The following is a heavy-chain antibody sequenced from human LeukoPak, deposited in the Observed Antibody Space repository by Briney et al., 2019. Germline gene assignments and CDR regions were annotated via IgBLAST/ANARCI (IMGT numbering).Heavy chain of an antibody. CDR3: AKDQGSGSVFDY. CDR1: GFTVSSYA. D-gene: IGHD1-26*01. Sequence: GASLRLSCAASGFTVSSYAMSWVRQAPGKGLEWVSAISGSGGSTYYADSVKGRFTISRDNSKNTLYLQMSSLRAEDTAVYYCAKDQGSGSVFDYWGQGTLVTVSS. CDR2: ISGSGGST. J-gene: IGHJ4*02. V-gene: IGHV3-23*01.